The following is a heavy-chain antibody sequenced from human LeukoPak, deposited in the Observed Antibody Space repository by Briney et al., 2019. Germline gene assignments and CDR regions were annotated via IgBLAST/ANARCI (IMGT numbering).Heavy chain of an antibody. V-gene: IGHV4-39*07. Sequence: SETLSLTCTVSGGSISSSSDYWGWIRQAPGKGLEWIGSIYYHENTYYNSSLKSRVTISVDTSKNQFSLKLSSVTAADTAVYYCARGKAKGAEDYGDYPGYNWFDPWGQGTLVTVSS. CDR2: IYYHENT. CDR1: GGSISSSSDY. D-gene: IGHD4-17*01. J-gene: IGHJ5*02. CDR3: ARGKAKGAEDYGDYPGYNWFDP.